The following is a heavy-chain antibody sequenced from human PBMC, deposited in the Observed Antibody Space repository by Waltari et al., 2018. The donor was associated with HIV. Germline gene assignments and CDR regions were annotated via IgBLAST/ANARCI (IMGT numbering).Heavy chain of an antibody. CDR2: ALSSVQI. D-gene: IGHD3-10*01. CDR3: ARGGGSGITPDMDV. J-gene: IGHJ6*02. CDR1: GGSVTPIDFF. Sequence: QVQLQESGPGLVKPSETLSLTCTVSGGSVTPIDFFWGWIRQTPERGLQWVGSALSSVQIYYNPSRKSRVTISVDTSKNQFSVKLNSVTAADTAVYYGARGGGSGITPDMDVWGQGTTVTVSS. V-gene: IGHV4-39*01.